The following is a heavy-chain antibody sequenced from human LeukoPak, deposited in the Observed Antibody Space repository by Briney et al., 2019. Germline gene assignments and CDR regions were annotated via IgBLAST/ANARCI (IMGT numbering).Heavy chain of an antibody. CDR2: IYYSGNT. J-gene: IGHJ5*02. CDR1: GVSISGSNSY. CDR3: ARHPSGRMWLQQGGWFDP. V-gene: IGHV4-39*01. D-gene: IGHD5-24*01. Sequence: PSETLSLTCTVSGVSISGSNSYWGWIRQPPGKGLEWIGSIYYSGNTYYNASLKSQVSISIDTSKNQFSLRLTSVTAADTAVYYCARHPSGRMWLQQGGWFDPWGQGTLVTVSS.